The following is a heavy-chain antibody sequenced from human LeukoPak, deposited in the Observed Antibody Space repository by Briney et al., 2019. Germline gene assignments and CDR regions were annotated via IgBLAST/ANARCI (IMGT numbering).Heavy chain of an antibody. V-gene: IGHV4-39*07. Sequence: SETLSLTCTVSGGSISSSSYYWGWIRQPPGKGLEWIGSIYHSGSTYYNPSLKSRVTISVDTSKNQFSLKLSSVTAADTAMYYCARDGWESLFGWFDPWGQGTLVTVSS. J-gene: IGHJ5*02. CDR3: ARDGWESLFGWFDP. CDR1: GGSISSSSYY. CDR2: IYHSGST. D-gene: IGHD1-26*01.